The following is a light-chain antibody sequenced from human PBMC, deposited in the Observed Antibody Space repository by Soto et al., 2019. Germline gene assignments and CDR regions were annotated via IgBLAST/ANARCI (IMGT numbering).Light chain of an antibody. CDR2: EVA. Sequence: QSALTQPASVSGSPGQSITISCTGTNSDIGFYNSVSWYQQHPGEAPKLIIYEVAKRPSGVSSRFSGSKSGNTASLTISGLQAEDEADYHCSSYTSSSPLYVFGTGTKLTVL. CDR1: NSDIGFYNS. J-gene: IGLJ1*01. CDR3: SSYTSSSPLYV. V-gene: IGLV2-14*01.